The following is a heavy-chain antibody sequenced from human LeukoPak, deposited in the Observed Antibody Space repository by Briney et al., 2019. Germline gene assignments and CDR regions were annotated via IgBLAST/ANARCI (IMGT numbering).Heavy chain of an antibody. J-gene: IGHJ3*02. D-gene: IGHD6-19*01. V-gene: IGHV4-31*03. CDR2: IYYSGST. CDR1: GGSISSGGYY. Sequence: SETLSLTCTVSGGSISSGGYYWSWIRQHPGKGLEWIGYIYYSGSTYYNPSLKSRVTISVDTSKNQFSLKLSSVTAADTAVYYCASRSGWLSSDAFDIWGQGTMVTVSS. CDR3: ASRSGWLSSDAFDI.